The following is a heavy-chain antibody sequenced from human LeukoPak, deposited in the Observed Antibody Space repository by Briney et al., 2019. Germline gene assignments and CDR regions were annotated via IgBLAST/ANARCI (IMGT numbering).Heavy chain of an antibody. CDR3: ARRADVRGAAGTKIDY. J-gene: IGHJ4*02. V-gene: IGHV4-61*02. CDR1: GGSISSGGSIGSFY. D-gene: IGHD6-13*01. Sequence: SETLSLTCTVSGGSISSGGSIGSFYWSWIRQPAGKGLEWIGRIDAGGSTNYNPSLRGRVTISVDTSKNQFSLKLRSVTAADTAVYYCARRADVRGAAGTKIDYWGQGTLVTVSS. CDR2: IDAGGST.